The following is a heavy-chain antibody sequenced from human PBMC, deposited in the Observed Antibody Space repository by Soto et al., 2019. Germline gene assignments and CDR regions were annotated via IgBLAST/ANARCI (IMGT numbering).Heavy chain of an antibody. V-gene: IGHV3-23*01. Sequence: GGSLRLSCAASGFSFNDYAMTWVRQAPGKGLEWVSAINDDGDSTYYADSVKGRFTISRDNSKNTVFLEMNSRRAEDTAAYHCAKVVVMRAVNDALDIWGQGTMVTVSS. D-gene: IGHD3-22*01. CDR3: AKVVVMRAVNDALDI. J-gene: IGHJ3*02. CDR2: INDDGDST. CDR1: GFSFNDYA.